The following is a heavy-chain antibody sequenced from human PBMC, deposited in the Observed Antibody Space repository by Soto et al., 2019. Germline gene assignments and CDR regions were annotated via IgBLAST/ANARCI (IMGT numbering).Heavy chain of an antibody. D-gene: IGHD4-17*01. Sequence: QVQLQESGPGLVKPSQTLSLTCTVSGGSISSGDYYWSWIRQPPGKGREWIGYIYYSGSTYYNPSLKSRVTISVDTSKNQFSLKLSSVTAAATAVYDWARAPPDYGDPNWFDPWGQGTMVTVSS. CDR1: GGSISSGDYY. CDR2: IYYSGST. J-gene: IGHJ5*02. V-gene: IGHV4-30-4*01. CDR3: ARAPPDYGDPNWFDP.